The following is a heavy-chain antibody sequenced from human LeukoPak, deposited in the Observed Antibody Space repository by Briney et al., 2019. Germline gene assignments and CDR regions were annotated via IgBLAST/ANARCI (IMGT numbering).Heavy chain of an antibody. V-gene: IGHV3-53*01. CDR1: GFTFSSYW. CDR2: IYSGGST. Sequence: GGSLRLSCAASGFTFSSYWMHWVRQAPGKGLEWVSVIYSGGSTYYADSVKGRFTISRDNSKNTLYLQMNSLRAEDTAVYYCARPDYWGQGTLVTVSS. J-gene: IGHJ4*02. CDR3: ARPDY.